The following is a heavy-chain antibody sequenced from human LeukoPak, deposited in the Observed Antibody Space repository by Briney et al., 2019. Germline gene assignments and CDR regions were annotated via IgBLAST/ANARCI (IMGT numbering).Heavy chain of an antibody. CDR2: IKEDGSEK. V-gene: IGHV3-7*01. CDR3: ATTLPYVNWFDP. Sequence: GGSLSLSCAPSGFTFTLYWMSWARQAPGKGLEWVANIKEDGSEKYYVDSVTGRFTISRDTAKNSLYIQMISLRADDSALYYCATTLPYVNWFDPWGQGTRVTVSS. J-gene: IGHJ5*02. D-gene: IGHD2-8*01. CDR1: GFTFTLYW.